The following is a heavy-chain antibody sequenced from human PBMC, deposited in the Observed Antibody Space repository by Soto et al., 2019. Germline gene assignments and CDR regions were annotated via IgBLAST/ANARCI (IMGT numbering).Heavy chain of an antibody. J-gene: IGHJ4*02. CDR2: IYYSGST. V-gene: IGHV4-59*08. D-gene: IGHD1-1*01. CDR3: ARQGGTFDY. Sequence: QVQLQESGPGLVKPSETLSLTCTVSGGSISSYYWSWIRQLPGKGLEWIGYIYYSGSTNHNPSLKSRVTISVDTSKNQFFLKLNSVTAADTAVYYCARQGGTFDYWGQGNLVTVSS. CDR1: GGSISSYY.